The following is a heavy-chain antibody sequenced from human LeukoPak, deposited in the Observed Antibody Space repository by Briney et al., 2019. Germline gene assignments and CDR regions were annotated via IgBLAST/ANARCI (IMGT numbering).Heavy chain of an antibody. CDR2: ISYDGNNK. V-gene: IGHV3-30-3*01. CDR3: ARDNNCDY. D-gene: IGHD5-24*01. Sequence: GGSLRLSCAASGFTFSNYAMHWVRQAPGKGLEWVAVISYDGNNKYYADSVKSRFTISRDNSKNTLYLQMNSLRAEDTAIYYCARDNNCDYWGQGTLVTVSS. CDR1: GFTFSNYA. J-gene: IGHJ4*02.